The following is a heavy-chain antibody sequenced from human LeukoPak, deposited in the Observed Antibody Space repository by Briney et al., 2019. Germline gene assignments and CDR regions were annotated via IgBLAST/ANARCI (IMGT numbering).Heavy chain of an antibody. CDR2: IYYSGST. CDR1: GGSISSSSYY. Sequence: SETLSLTCTVSGGSISSSSYYWGWIRQPPGKGLEWIGSIYYSGSTYYSPSLKSRVTISVDTSKNQFSLKLSSVTAADTAVYYCARRGPIAVAGKDYWGQGTLVTVSS. V-gene: IGHV4-39*01. J-gene: IGHJ4*02. D-gene: IGHD6-19*01. CDR3: ARRGPIAVAGKDY.